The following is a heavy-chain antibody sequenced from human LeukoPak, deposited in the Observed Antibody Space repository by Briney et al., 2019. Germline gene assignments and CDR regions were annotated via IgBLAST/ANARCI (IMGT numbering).Heavy chain of an antibody. J-gene: IGHJ4*02. CDR2: ISSSSSYI. CDR3: ASDYYGDYVFDY. V-gene: IGHV3-21*01. Sequence: GGSLRLSCAASGFTFSSYSMSWVRQAPGKGLEWVSSISSSSSYIYYADSVKGRFTISRGNAKNSLYLQMNSLRAEDTAVYYCASDYYGDYVFDYWGQGTLVTVSS. D-gene: IGHD4-17*01. CDR1: GFTFSSYS.